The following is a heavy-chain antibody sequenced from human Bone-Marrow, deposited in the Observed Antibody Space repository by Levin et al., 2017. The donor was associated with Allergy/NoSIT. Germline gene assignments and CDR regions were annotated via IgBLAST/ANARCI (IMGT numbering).Heavy chain of an antibody. D-gene: IGHD4-23*01. V-gene: IGHV3-23*01. Sequence: GESLKISCAASGFTFSNYAMSWVRQAPGKGLEWVSAITNSGRTYYADSVKGRFTVSRDNSKNTWYLQMNSLRADDTAVYYCAKEMTTVVPVFDYWGQGTLVTVSS. CDR3: AKEMTTVVPVFDY. CDR1: GFTFSNYA. CDR2: ITNSGRT. J-gene: IGHJ4*02.